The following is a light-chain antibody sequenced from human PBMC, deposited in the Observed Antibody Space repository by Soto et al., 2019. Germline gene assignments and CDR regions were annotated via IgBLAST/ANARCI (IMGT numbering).Light chain of an antibody. Sequence: QSVLTQPPSASGAPGQRVTISCSGTSSDVGGYNYVSWYQQHPGKAPKLMIYEVSKWPSGVPDRFSGSKSGNTASLTVSGLQAEDEADYYCSSYAGSNNSYVFGTGTKLTVL. J-gene: IGLJ1*01. V-gene: IGLV2-8*01. CDR2: EVS. CDR1: SSDVGGYNY. CDR3: SSYAGSNNSYV.